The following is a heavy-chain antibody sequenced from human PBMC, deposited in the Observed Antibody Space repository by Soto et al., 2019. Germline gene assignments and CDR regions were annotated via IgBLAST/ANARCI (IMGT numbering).Heavy chain of an antibody. CDR2: IKEDGSEK. J-gene: IGHJ3*02. CDR1: TFSFSRFW. Sequence: GGSLRLSCVASTFSFSRFWMTWVRQAPGKGLEWVANIKEDGSEKFYVDSVKGRFTISRDNAKNSLYLQMSSLRAEDTALYYCARDVVGRCSGGTCYSDHSDVFDIWGQGTMVTVSS. D-gene: IGHD2-15*01. V-gene: IGHV3-7*01. CDR3: ARDVVGRCSGGTCYSDHSDVFDI.